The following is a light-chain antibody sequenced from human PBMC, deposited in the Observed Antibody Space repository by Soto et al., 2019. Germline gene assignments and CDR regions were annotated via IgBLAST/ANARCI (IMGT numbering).Light chain of an antibody. J-gene: IGKJ3*01. CDR3: QQYDNLPLT. Sequence: DIQMTQSPSSLSASVGDRVTITCQASQDITKYLNRYQQKPGIAPKVLISDASNLETGVPPRFSGSGSGTEFTLTISGLQPEDFATYYCQQYDNLPLTFGPGTKVDIK. CDR1: QDITKY. CDR2: DAS. V-gene: IGKV1-33*01.